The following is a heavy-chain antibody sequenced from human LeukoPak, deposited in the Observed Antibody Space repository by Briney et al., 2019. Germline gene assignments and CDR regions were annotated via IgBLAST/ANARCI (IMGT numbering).Heavy chain of an antibody. J-gene: IGHJ4*02. D-gene: IGHD6-19*01. Sequence: VASLKLSCKASGYTFTSYGISWVRQAPGQGLEWMGWISAYNGNTNYAQKLQGRVTMTTDTSTSTAYMEPRSLRSDDTAVYYCAREGSGWYGHYFDYWGQGTLVTVSS. CDR2: ISAYNGNT. CDR3: AREGSGWYGHYFDY. V-gene: IGHV1-18*01. CDR1: GYTFTSYG.